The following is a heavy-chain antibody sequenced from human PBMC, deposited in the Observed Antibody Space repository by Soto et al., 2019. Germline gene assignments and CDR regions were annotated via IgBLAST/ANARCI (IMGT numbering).Heavy chain of an antibody. CDR2: IIPIFGTA. J-gene: IGHJ6*02. CDR3: ARDYYDSSSYYYYYYGMDV. CDR1: GGTFSSYA. D-gene: IGHD3-22*01. Sequence: SVKVSCKASGGTFSSYAISWVRQAPGQGLEWMGGIIPIFGTANYAQKFQGRVTITADKSTSTAYMELSSLRSEDTAVYYCARDYYDSSSYYYYYYGMDVWGQGTTVTVSS. V-gene: IGHV1-69*06.